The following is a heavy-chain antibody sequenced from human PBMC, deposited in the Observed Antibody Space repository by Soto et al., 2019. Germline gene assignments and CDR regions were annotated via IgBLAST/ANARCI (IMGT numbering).Heavy chain of an antibody. V-gene: IGHV4-59*01. J-gene: IGHJ4*02. CDR2: IYYSGST. CDR1: GASISSAY. D-gene: IGHD6-13*01. CDR3: AREAAAGIDY. Sequence: PSETLSLTCTVSGASISSAYWSWIRQPPGKGLEWIGYIYYSGSTNYNPSLKSRVTISVDTSKNQFSLKLSSVTAADTAVYYCAREAAAGIDYWGQGTLVTVSS.